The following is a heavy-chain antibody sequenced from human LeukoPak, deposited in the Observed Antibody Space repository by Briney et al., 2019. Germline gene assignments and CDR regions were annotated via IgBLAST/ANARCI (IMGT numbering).Heavy chain of an antibody. CDR1: GGSIRSSYYY. CDR2: IYDSGST. J-gene: IGHJ4*02. CDR3: ARDSAVVPGGIDY. D-gene: IGHD2-15*01. V-gene: IGHV4-39*01. Sequence: KASETLSLTCTVSGGSIRSSYYYWGWIRQPPGKGLEWIGSIYDSGSTYYNPSLKSRVAISVDTSKNQFSLKLSSVTAADTAVYYCARDSAVVPGGIDYWGQGTLVTVSS.